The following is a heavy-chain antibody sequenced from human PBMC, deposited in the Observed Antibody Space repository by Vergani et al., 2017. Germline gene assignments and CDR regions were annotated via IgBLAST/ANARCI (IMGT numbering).Heavy chain of an antibody. V-gene: IGHV3-11*05. CDR1: GFTFSDYY. CDR2: ISSSSSYT. D-gene: IGHD3-10*01. J-gene: IGHJ4*02. Sequence: QVQLVESGGGLVKPGGSLRLSCAASGFTFSDYYMSWIRQAPGKGLEWVSYISSSSSYTNYADSVKGRFTISRENAKNSLYLQMNSLRAEDTAVYYCARVWEVRGVLPDYWGQGTLVTVSS. CDR3: ARVWEVRGVLPDY.